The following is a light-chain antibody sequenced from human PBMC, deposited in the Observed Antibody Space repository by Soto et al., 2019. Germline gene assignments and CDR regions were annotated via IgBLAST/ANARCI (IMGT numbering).Light chain of an antibody. CDR3: SSYTDTGTHVL. J-gene: IGLJ2*01. CDR2: EVR. Sequence: QSALTQPASLSGSPGQSITISCTGTSSDVGGYNYVSWYQQHPGKAPKLMIYEVRNRPSGVSNRFSGSKSGTTASLTISGLQAEDEADYYCSSYTDTGTHVLFGGGTQLTVL. CDR1: SSDVGGYNY. V-gene: IGLV2-14*01.